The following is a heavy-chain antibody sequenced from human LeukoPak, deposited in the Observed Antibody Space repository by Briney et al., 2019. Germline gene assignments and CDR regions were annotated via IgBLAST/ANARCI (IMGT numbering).Heavy chain of an antibody. CDR2: IYYTEGP. V-gene: IGHV4-39*01. D-gene: IGHD2-15*01. J-gene: IGHJ4*02. CDR1: GDSITTRRFS. Sequence: SETLSLTCTVSGDSITTRRFSWGWIRQPPGKRLEWIGSIYYTEGPSYNPSLMSRVTISLDTSKNQVSLMLTSVAAADTAVYYCARLERAYCSGDTCYPAQVWGQGTLVTVSS. CDR3: ARLERAYCSGDTCYPAQV.